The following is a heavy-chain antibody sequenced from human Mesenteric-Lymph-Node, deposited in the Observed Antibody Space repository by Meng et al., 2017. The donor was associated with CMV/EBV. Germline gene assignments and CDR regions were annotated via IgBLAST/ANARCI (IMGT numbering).Heavy chain of an antibody. Sequence: GSLRLACSVSGASISGSDFHWGWIRQPPGKGLEWIGNVYHSGITYYNPSLESRLTISMDMSKNHFSLKLSSVTAADTAVYYCSRITIFRYGMDVWGQGTTVTVSS. CDR2: VYHSGIT. V-gene: IGHV4-39*07. D-gene: IGHD3-3*01. CDR3: SRITIFRYGMDV. CDR1: GASISGSDFH. J-gene: IGHJ6*02.